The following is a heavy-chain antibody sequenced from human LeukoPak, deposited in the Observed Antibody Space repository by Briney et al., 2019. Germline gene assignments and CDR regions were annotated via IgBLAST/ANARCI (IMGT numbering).Heavy chain of an antibody. V-gene: IGHV4-39*01. J-gene: IGHJ5*02. CDR1: GGSISSSRYY. CDR3: ARTENYIPEDCFDP. D-gene: IGHD5-24*01. CDR2: ICYSGST. Sequence: SETLSLTCTVSGGSISSSRYYWGWIRQPPGKGLEWIGSICYSGSTFYNPSLKSRVTLSVDTSKNQFSLELSSVTAADTALYYCARTENYIPEDCFDPWGQGTLVTVSS.